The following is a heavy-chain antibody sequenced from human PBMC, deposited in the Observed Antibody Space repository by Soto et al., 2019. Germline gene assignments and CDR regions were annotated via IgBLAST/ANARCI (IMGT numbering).Heavy chain of an antibody. CDR3: AKGLNEAAAGTTY. Sequence: GGSLRLSCAASGFTFSSYGMHWVRQAPGKGLEWVAVISYDGSNKYYADSVKGRFTISRDNSKNTLYLQMNSLRAEDTAVYYCAKGLNEAAAGTTYWGQGTLVTVSS. V-gene: IGHV3-30*18. CDR2: ISYDGSNK. J-gene: IGHJ4*02. D-gene: IGHD6-13*01. CDR1: GFTFSSYG.